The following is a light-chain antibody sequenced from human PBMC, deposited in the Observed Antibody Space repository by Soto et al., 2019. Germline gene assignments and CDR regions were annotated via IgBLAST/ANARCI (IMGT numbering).Light chain of an antibody. CDR3: QQYNAWPRT. CDR1: LSVSRN. V-gene: IGKV3-15*01. Sequence: EIVMTQSPATVSVSPGERATLSCRASLSVSRNLAWYQQKPGQAPRLLIFDASTRATGIPARFSGSGSGTEFTLTITSLQSEDFAVYYCQQYNAWPRTFGQGTKVDIK. J-gene: IGKJ1*01. CDR2: DAS.